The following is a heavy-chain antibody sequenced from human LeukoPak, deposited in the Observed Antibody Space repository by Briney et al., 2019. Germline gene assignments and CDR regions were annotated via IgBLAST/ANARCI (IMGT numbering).Heavy chain of an antibody. J-gene: IGHJ4*02. D-gene: IGHD2-21*01. Sequence: ASVKVSCKASGYTFTGYYMHWVRQAPGQGLERMGRINPNSSGTNYAQKFQGRVTMTRDTSISTAYMELSRLRSDDTAVYYCARGSPRVIDYWGQGTLVTVSS. CDR1: GYTFTGYY. CDR2: INPNSSGT. V-gene: IGHV1-2*06. CDR3: ARGSPRVIDY.